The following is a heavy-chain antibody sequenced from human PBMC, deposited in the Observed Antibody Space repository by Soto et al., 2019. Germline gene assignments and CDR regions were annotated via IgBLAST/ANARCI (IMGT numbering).Heavy chain of an antibody. CDR3: ASGNFGYDY. CDR2: IYYTGST. Sequence: QVLLQESGPRLMKPSQTLSLTCTVSGDSITSGDYYWSWIRLHPGRGLEWIGHIYYTGSTYYNPSLERRLIMSVDTSTNPFSLRLSSVSAADTAVYYCASGNFGYDYWGRGTQVTVSS. CDR1: GDSITSGDYY. D-gene: IGHD3-3*01. J-gene: IGHJ4*02. V-gene: IGHV4-31*03.